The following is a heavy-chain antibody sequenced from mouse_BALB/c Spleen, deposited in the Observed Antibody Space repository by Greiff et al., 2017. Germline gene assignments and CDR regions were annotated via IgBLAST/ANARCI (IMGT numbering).Heavy chain of an antibody. Sequence: QVQLQQSGAELMKPGASVKISCKATGYTFSSYWIEWVKQRPGHGLEWIGEILPGSGSTNYNEKFKGKATCTADTSSNTAYMQLSSLTSEDSAVYYCARRWLLRGYAMDYWGQGTSVTVSS. CDR2: ILPGSGST. J-gene: IGHJ4*01. V-gene: IGHV1-9*01. D-gene: IGHD2-3*01. CDR3: ARRWLLRGYAMDY. CDR1: GYTFSSYW.